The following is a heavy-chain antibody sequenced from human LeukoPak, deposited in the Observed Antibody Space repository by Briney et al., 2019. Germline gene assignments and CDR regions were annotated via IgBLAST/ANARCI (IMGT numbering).Heavy chain of an antibody. CDR2: ISSSSSYI. CDR3: AVLRGANGEFYYYYYMDV. V-gene: IGHV3-21*01. Sequence: GGSLRLSCAASGFTFSSYSMNWVRQAPGKGLEWVSSISSSSSYIYYADSVKGRFTISRDNAKNSLYLQMNSLRAEDTAVYYCAVLRGANGEFYYYYYMDVWGKGTMVTVSS. CDR1: GFTFSSYS. D-gene: IGHD1-26*01. J-gene: IGHJ6*03.